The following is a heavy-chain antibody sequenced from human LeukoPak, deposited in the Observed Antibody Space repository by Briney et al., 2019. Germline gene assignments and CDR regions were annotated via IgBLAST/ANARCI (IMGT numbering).Heavy chain of an antibody. CDR2: ISSSSSYI. J-gene: IGHJ1*01. CDR1: GFTFSSYS. Sequence: GGSLRLSCAASGFTFSSYSMNWVRQAPGKGLEWVSSISSSSSYIYYADSVKGRFTISRDNAKNSLYLQMNSLRAEDTAAYYCARDGHYDILTGYSPKDFQHWGQGTLVTVSS. V-gene: IGHV3-21*01. CDR3: ARDGHYDILTGYSPKDFQH. D-gene: IGHD3-9*01.